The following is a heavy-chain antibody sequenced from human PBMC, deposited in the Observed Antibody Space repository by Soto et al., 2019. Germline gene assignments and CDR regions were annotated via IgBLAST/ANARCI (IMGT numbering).Heavy chain of an antibody. V-gene: IGHV4-61*01. CDR3: ARDASNLYYFDY. D-gene: IGHD4-4*01. CDR1: GGSVSSGSYY. CDR2: IYYSGST. Sequence: LEILSLTCTVSGGSVSSGSYYWSWIRQPPGKGLEWIGYIYYSGSTNYNPSLKSRVTISVDTSKNQFSLKLSSVTAADTAVYYCARDASNLYYFDYWGQGTLVTVSS. J-gene: IGHJ4*02.